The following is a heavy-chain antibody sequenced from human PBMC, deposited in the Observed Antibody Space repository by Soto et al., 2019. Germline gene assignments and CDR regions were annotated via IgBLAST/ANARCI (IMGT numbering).Heavy chain of an antibody. D-gene: IGHD6-13*01. Sequence: SETLSLTCTVSGGSISSSSYYWGWIRQPPGKGLEWIGSIYYSGSTYYNPSLKSRVTISVDTSKNQFSLKLSSVTAADTAVYYCARHHIAAAGTSAFDIWGQGTMVTVSS. CDR3: ARHHIAAAGTSAFDI. V-gene: IGHV4-39*01. J-gene: IGHJ3*02. CDR1: GGSISSSSYY. CDR2: IYYSGST.